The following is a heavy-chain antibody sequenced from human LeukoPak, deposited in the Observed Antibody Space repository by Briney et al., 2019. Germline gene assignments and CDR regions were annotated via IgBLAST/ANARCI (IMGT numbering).Heavy chain of an antibody. V-gene: IGHV4-59*08. CDR2: VYYSGST. J-gene: IGHJ4*02. CDR3: ARHGGGLTTVTKGGIDY. D-gene: IGHD4-17*01. Sequence: SETLSLTCTVSGGSISSYYWSWIRQPPGKGLEWIGYVYYSGSTNYNPSLKSRVTISVDTSKNQFSLKLSSVTAADTAVYYCARHGGGLTTVTKGGIDYWGQGTLVTVSS. CDR1: GGSISSYY.